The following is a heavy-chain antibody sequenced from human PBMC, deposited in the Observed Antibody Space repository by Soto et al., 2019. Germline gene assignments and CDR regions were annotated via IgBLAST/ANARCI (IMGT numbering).Heavy chain of an antibody. CDR1: GFTFSTNG. J-gene: IGHJ4*02. D-gene: IGHD3-16*01. Sequence: QVQLVESGGGVVQPGRSLRLSCAASGFTFSTNGMHWVRQAPGKGLEWVAVISYDGSNKYYADSVKGRLTISRDNSKNTLYLQMNSLRAEDTAVYYCAKDRVESGLGEVDYWGQETLVTVSS. V-gene: IGHV3-30*18. CDR2: ISYDGSNK. CDR3: AKDRVESGLGEVDY.